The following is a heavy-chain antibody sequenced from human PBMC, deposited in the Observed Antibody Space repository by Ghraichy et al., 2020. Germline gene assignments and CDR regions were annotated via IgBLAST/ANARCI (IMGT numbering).Heavy chain of an antibody. V-gene: IGHV3-30-3*01. Sequence: GGSLRLSCAASGFTFSTYAMHWVRQAPGKGLEWVAVISYDGSNKYYADSVKGRFTISRDNSKNTLYLQMNSLRAEDTAVYYCARDIKSSFWTYYSYAMDVWGQGTTVTVSS. J-gene: IGHJ6*02. CDR3: ARDIKSSFWTYYSYAMDV. D-gene: IGHD6-13*01. CDR1: GFTFSTYA. CDR2: ISYDGSNK.